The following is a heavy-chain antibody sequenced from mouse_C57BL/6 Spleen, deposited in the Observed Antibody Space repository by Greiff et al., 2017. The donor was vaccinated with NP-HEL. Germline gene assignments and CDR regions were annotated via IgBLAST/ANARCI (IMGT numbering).Heavy chain of an antibody. CDR3: ARWGDYDEKTNY. CDR2: IDPSDSET. CDR1: GYTFTSYW. V-gene: IGHV1-52*01. D-gene: IGHD2-4*01. Sequence: QVQLKHPGAELVRPGSSVKLSCKASGYTFTSYWMHWVKQRPIQGLEWIGNIDPSDSETHYNQKFKDKATLTVDKSSSTAYMQLSSLTSEDSAVYYCARWGDYDEKTNYWGQGTTLTVSS. J-gene: IGHJ2*01.